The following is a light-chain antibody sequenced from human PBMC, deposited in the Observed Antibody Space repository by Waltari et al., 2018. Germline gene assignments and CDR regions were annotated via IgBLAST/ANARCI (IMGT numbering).Light chain of an antibody. V-gene: IGKV1-5*03. CDR1: QSISQW. CDR3: QQFGTQSYT. Sequence: DVQITQSPSTLSASVGDRVTITCRASQSISQWLAWFQQKPGKAPNLLIYKASSLRSGVPSRFSGSGSGTEFTLTISGLQPDDFATYYCQQFGTQSYTFGQGTKLEIK. CDR2: KAS. J-gene: IGKJ2*01.